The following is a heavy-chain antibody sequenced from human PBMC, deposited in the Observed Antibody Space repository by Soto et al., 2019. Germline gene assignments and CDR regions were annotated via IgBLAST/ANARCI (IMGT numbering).Heavy chain of an antibody. D-gene: IGHD1-7*01. CDR3: ARGVLELREDDYYYYYYMDV. J-gene: IGHJ6*03. CDR1: GYTFTSYD. V-gene: IGHV1-8*01. Sequence: ASVKVSCKASGYTFTSYDINWVRQATGQGLEWMGWMNPNSGNTGYAQKFQGRVTMTRNTSISTAYMELSSLRSEDTAVYYCARGVLELREDDYYYYYYMDVWGKGTTVTVSS. CDR2: MNPNSGNT.